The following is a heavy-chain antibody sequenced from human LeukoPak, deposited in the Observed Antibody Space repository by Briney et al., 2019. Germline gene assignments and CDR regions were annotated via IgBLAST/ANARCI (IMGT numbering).Heavy chain of an antibody. D-gene: IGHD1-1*01. V-gene: IGHV3-21*01. CDR3: ARVLSGDLYYFDY. CDR1: GFTFSSYS. J-gene: IGHJ4*02. Sequence: PGGSPRLSCAASGFTFSSYSMNWVRQAPGKGLEWVSSISSSSSYIYYADSVKGRFTISRDNAKNSLYLQMNSLRAEDTAVYYCARVLSGDLYYFDYWGQGTLVTVSS. CDR2: ISSSSSYI.